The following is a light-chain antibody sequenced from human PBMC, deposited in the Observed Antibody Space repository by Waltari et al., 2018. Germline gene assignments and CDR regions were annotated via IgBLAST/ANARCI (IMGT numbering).Light chain of an antibody. CDR2: GAS. CDR1: QDVLTY. Sequence: IVLTQSPATLASSPGERATLSCRASQDVLTYLAWYQQKPGQAPRLLIHGASKRATGIPARFSGSGSGTAFTRTISSLEPEDFAVYYCQQRTIWPWTFGPGTKVNIK. J-gene: IGKJ3*01. CDR3: QQRTIWPWT. V-gene: IGKV3-11*01.